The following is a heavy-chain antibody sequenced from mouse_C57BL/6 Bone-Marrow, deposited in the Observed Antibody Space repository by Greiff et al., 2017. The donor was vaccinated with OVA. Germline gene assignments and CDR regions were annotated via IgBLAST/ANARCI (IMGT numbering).Heavy chain of an antibody. CDR1: GYTFTSHW. D-gene: IGHD1-1*02. V-gene: IGHV1-56*01. CDR3: ARELNNGGRGMDD. Sequence: QVQLQQSGPELVRPGASVKISCKAPGYTFTSHWVQWVRQRPGQGLEWIGEIFPGSGSTYYNEKFKGKATLTVDTSSSTAYMQLSSLTSEDSAVYCCARELNNGGRGMDDWGKGTSVTVSS. J-gene: IGHJ4*01. CDR2: IFPGSGST.